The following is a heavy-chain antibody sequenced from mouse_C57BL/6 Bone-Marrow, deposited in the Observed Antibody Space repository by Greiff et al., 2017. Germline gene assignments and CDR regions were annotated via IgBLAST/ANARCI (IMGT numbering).Heavy chain of an antibody. CDR3: ANPTLDY. CDR1: GYTFTSYW. V-gene: IGHV1-59*01. D-gene: IGHD1-1*01. CDR2: IDPSDSYT. J-gene: IGHJ4*01. Sequence: VQLQQPGAELVRPGTSVKLSCKASGYTFTSYWMHWVKQRPGQGLEWIGVIDPSDSYTNYNQKFKGKATLPVDTSSSTAYMQLSSLTSEDSAVYYCANPTLDYWGQGTSVTVSS.